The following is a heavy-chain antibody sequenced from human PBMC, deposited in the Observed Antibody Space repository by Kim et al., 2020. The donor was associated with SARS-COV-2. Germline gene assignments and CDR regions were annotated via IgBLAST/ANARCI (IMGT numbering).Heavy chain of an antibody. Sequence: SETLSLTCTVSGGSISSSSYYWGWIRQPPGKGLEWIGSIYYSGSTYYNPSLKSRVTISVDTSKNQFSLKLSSVTAADTAVYYCARLPKKGLWFGELYDYWGQGTLVTVSS. CDR2: IYYSGST. CDR3: ARLPKKGLWFGELYDY. J-gene: IGHJ4*02. V-gene: IGHV4-39*01. D-gene: IGHD3-10*01. CDR1: GGSISSSSYY.